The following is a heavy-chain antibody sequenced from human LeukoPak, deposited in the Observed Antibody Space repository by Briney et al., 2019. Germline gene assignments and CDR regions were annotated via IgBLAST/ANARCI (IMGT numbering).Heavy chain of an antibody. Sequence: GGSLRLSCVASGFTFSFYGMHWVRQAPGKGLEWVAVISYDGNNTYYADSVKGRFTISRDNSKNTLYLQMNSLRAEDTAVYYCAKGRRRYDFWSGYNDYWGQGTLVTVSS. CDR2: ISYDGNNT. V-gene: IGHV3-30*18. D-gene: IGHD3-3*01. CDR1: GFTFSFYG. CDR3: AKGRRRYDFWSGYNDY. J-gene: IGHJ4*02.